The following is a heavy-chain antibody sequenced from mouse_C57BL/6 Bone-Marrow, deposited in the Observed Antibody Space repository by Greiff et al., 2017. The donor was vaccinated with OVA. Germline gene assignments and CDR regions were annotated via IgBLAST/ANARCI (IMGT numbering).Heavy chain of an antibody. CDR2: IYPRSGNT. J-gene: IGHJ4*01. CDR1: GYTFTSYG. CDR3: ARLRRAYYYAMDY. Sequence: QVQLQQSGAELARPGASVKLSCKASGYTFTSYGISWVKQRTGQGLEWIGEIYPRSGNTYYNEKFKGKATLTADKSSSTAYMELRSLTSEDSAVYFCARLRRAYYYAMDYWGQGTSVTVSS. D-gene: IGHD2-4*01. V-gene: IGHV1-81*01.